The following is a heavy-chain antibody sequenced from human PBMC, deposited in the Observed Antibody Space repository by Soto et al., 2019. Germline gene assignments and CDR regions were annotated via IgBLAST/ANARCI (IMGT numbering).Heavy chain of an antibody. D-gene: IGHD5-12*01. J-gene: IGHJ6*02. CDR3: ARDLLRSGCYYYGMDV. CDR2: INPSGGST. CDR1: GYTFTSYY. V-gene: IGHV1-46*01. Sequence: QVQLVQSGAEVKKPGASVKVSCKASGYTFTSYYMHWVRQAPGQGLEWMGIINPSGGSTSYAQKFQGRVTMTRDTSTSTVYMELSSLRSEDTAVYYCARDLLRSGCYYYGMDVWGQGTTVTVSS.